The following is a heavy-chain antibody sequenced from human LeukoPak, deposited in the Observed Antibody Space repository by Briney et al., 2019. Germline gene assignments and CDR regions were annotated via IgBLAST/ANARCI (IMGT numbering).Heavy chain of an antibody. CDR1: GFNFNIYT. CDR3: ATDPIVGATV. CDR2: VGSGGTR. J-gene: IGHJ4*02. D-gene: IGHD1-26*01. V-gene: IGHV3-23*01. Sequence: GGSLRLSCAASGFNFNIYTMSWVRQAQGKGLEWISAVGSGGTRYYADSVKGRFTISRDNSKNTLYLQMNSLRTEDTAVYYCATDPIVGATVWGQGTLVTVSS.